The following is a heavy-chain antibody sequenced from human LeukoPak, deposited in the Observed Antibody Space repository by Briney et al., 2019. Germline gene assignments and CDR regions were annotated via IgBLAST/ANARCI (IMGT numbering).Heavy chain of an antibody. CDR2: ISAYNGNT. CDR3: ARDVQVGASGLYYYYYMDV. Sequence: ASVKVSCKASGYTFTSYGISRVRQAPGQGLEWMGWISAYNGNTNYAQKLQGRVTMTTDTSTSTAYMELRSLRSDDTAVYYCARDVQVGASGLYYYYYMDVWGKGTTVTVPS. V-gene: IGHV1-18*01. CDR1: GYTFTSYG. D-gene: IGHD1-26*01. J-gene: IGHJ6*03.